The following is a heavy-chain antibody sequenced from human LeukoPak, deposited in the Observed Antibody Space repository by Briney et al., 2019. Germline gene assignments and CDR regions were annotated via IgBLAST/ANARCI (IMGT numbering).Heavy chain of an antibody. Sequence: GGSLRLSCAASGFTFSSYSMNWVRQAPGKGLEWVSSISGSSSYIYYADSVKGRFTISRDNAKNSLYLQMNSLRAEDTAVYYCARDLNTSVGYYPFYYYYYYMDVWGKGTTVTVSS. J-gene: IGHJ6*03. V-gene: IGHV3-21*01. CDR2: ISGSSSYI. D-gene: IGHD3-22*01. CDR1: GFTFSSYS. CDR3: ARDLNTSVGYYPFYYYYYYMDV.